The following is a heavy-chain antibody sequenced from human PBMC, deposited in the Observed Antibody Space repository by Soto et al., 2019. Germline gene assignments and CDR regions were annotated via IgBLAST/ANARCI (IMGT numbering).Heavy chain of an antibody. Sequence: GGPLRLSCAASGFTCSSYDMSWVRRAPGKGLEWVSTILVGGSTHYPDSVKGRFTISRDTSKNAVFLQMNSLTAGDTAVYYCAKATATGGGAFDICGQGTMVTVSS. CDR1: GFTCSSYD. V-gene: IGHV3-23*01. CDR3: AKATATGGGAFDI. J-gene: IGHJ3*02. D-gene: IGHD2-8*02. CDR2: ILVGGST.